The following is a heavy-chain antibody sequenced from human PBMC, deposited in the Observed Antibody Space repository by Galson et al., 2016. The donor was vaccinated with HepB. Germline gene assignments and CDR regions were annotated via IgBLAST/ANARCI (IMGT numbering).Heavy chain of an antibody. V-gene: IGHV3-7*02. Sequence: SLRLSCAAAGFTFSDCWMTWVHQAPGEGLEWVANIRQDGGEMYYVDSVKGRFTISRDNAKNSLYLQMHSLRAEDTAVYYCAMTGYCCGGNCYPDHWGQGTLVTVSS. J-gene: IGHJ5*02. CDR3: AMTGYCCGGNCYPDH. CDR1: GFTFSDCW. CDR2: IRQDGGEM. D-gene: IGHD2-15*01.